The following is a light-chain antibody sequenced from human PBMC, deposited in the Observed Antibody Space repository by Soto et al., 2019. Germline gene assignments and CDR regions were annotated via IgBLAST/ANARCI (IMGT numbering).Light chain of an antibody. J-gene: IGKJ3*01. CDR1: QDVSRS. V-gene: IGKV1-39*01. Sequence: DIQMTQSPSTLSASVGDRVTITCRASQDVSRSVGWYQQKPGKAPKLLIYAASSLQSGVPSRFSGSGSGTDFTLTISSLQPEDFATYYCQQSYSTPLTFGPGTKVAIK. CDR2: AAS. CDR3: QQSYSTPLT.